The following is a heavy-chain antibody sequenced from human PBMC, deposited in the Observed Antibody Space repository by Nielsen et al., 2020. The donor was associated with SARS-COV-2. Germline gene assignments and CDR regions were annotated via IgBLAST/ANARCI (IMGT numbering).Heavy chain of an antibody. V-gene: IGHV1-46*01. CDR3: AKRPKTELGMDV. Sequence: ASVKVSCKASGYTFTSYYMHWVRQAHGQGLEWMGIINPSGGSTSYAQKFQGRVTMTRDTSTSTVYMELSSLRSEDTAVYYCAKRPKTELGMDVWGQGTTVTVSS. CDR2: INPSGGST. J-gene: IGHJ6*02. CDR1: GYTFTSYY.